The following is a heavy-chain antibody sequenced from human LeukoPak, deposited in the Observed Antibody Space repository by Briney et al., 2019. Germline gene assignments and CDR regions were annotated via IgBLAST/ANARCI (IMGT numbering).Heavy chain of an antibody. CDR2: ISAYNGNT. CDR1: GYTFTSYG. V-gene: IGHV1-18*01. J-gene: IGHJ6*03. CDR3: ARGEYYYDSSGYYYDYYYYMDV. D-gene: IGHD3-22*01. Sequence: ASVKVSCKASGYTFTSYGISWVRQAPGQGLEWMGWISAYNGNTDYAQKFQGRVTITADESTSTAYMELSSLRSEDTAVYYCARGEYYYDSSGYYYDYYYYMDVWGKGTTVTISS.